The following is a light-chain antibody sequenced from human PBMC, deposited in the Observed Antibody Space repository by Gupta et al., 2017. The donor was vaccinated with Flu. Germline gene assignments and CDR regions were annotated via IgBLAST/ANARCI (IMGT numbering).Light chain of an antibody. V-gene: IGLV1-44*01. J-gene: IGLJ2*01. CDR2: SNH. Sequence: SSNIGDNPVNWYRQPPGAAPTLLFYSNHRRPAGVPDRFAGSKSGTSAALAISGLQSEDEADYSCAAWDDSMRGVLFGGGTKLTVL. CDR1: SSNIGDNP. CDR3: AAWDDSMRGVL.